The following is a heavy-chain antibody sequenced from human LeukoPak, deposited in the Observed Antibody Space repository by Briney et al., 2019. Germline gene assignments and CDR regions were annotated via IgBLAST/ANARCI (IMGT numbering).Heavy chain of an antibody. J-gene: IGHJ4*01. V-gene: IGHV3-23*01. D-gene: IGHD4-17*01. Sequence: GGSLRLSCTDSGFTFSSYALAWVRQAPGKGLEWVAAVTSRGVGTHYADSVKGRFTISRDNSKNTIYLQMNSLRAEDTAIYYCGSDPNGDYVGALGYWGRGTLGTVSS. CDR3: GSDPNGDYVGALGY. CDR1: GFTFSSYA. CDR2: VTSRGVGT.